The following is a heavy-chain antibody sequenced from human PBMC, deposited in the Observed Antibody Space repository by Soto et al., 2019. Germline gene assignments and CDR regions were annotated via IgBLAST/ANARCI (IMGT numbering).Heavy chain of an antibody. D-gene: IGHD1-26*01. Sequence: GGSLRLSCAASGFTFSSYGMHWVRQAPGKGLEWVAVIWYDGSNKYYADSVKGRFTISRDNSKNTLYLQMNSLRAEDTSVYYCAKEGGLSGSYYISSSYYFDSWGQGTLVTVSS. CDR3: AKEGGLSGSYYISSSYYFDS. V-gene: IGHV3-30*02. CDR2: IWYDGSNK. J-gene: IGHJ4*02. CDR1: GFTFSSYG.